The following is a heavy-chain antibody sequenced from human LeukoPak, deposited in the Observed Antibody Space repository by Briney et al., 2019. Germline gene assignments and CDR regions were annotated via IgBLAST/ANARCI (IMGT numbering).Heavy chain of an antibody. CDR1: GGTFSSYA. Sequence: PLASVKVSCKASGGTFSSYAISWVRQAPGQGLEWMGGIIPIFGTANYAQKFQGRVTITADESTSTAYMELSSLRSEDTAVYYCARDPAYSSDTSGFDYWGQGTLVTVSS. CDR3: ARDPAYSSDTSGFDY. CDR2: IIPIFGTA. D-gene: IGHD3-22*01. J-gene: IGHJ4*02. V-gene: IGHV1-69*13.